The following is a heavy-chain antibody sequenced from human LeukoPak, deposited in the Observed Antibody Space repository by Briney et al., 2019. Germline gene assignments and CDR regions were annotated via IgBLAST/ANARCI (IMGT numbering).Heavy chain of an antibody. V-gene: IGHV3-21*01. Sequence: GGSLRLSCAASGFTFSSYSMNWVRQAPGKGLEWVSSISSSSSYIYYADSVKGRFTISRDNAKNSLYLQMNSLRAEDTAVYYGARDIVVVPGGFDPWGQGTLVTVSP. J-gene: IGHJ5*02. CDR2: ISSSSSYI. CDR1: GFTFSSYS. D-gene: IGHD2-2*01. CDR3: ARDIVVVPGGFDP.